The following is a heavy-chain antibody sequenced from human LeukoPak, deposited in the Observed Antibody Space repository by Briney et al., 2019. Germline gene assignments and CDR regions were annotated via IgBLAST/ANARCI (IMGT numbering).Heavy chain of an antibody. D-gene: IGHD1-14*01. V-gene: IGHV5-51*01. Sequence: GESLKISCKGSGYSFAGYWIAWVRQMPGKGPEWMGIIYPGDSDTTYSPSFQGQVTISADKSISTAYLQWSSLKASDTAIDYCARQVSAGDFDYWGQGTLVTVSS. J-gene: IGHJ4*02. CDR1: GYSFAGYW. CDR2: IYPGDSDT. CDR3: ARQVSAGDFDY.